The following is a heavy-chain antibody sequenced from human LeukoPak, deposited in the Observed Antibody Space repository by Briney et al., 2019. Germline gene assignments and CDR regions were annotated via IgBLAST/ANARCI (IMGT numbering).Heavy chain of an antibody. CDR3: ARERSFDI. J-gene: IGHJ3*02. CDR2: INPNSGGT. CDR1: GYTFTGYY. Sequence: GASVKVSCKASGYTFTGYYMHWVRQAPGQGLEWMGWINPNSGGTNYAQKFQGRVTMTRNTSISTAYMELSSLRSEDTAVYYCARERSFDIWGQGTMVTVSS. V-gene: IGHV1-2*02.